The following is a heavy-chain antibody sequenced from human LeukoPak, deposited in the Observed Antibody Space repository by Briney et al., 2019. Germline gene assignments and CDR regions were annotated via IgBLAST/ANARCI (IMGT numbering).Heavy chain of an antibody. Sequence: PGGSLRLSCAASGFTFSSYGIHWVRQAPGKGLEWVAVISYDETNKYYADSVKGRFTISRDNSKDTLYLQMNSLRAEDTAVYYCAKDSNTSNYYYGLDVWGQGTTVTVS. CDR3: AKDSNTSNYYYGLDV. J-gene: IGHJ6*02. D-gene: IGHD6-13*01. CDR2: ISYDETNK. CDR1: GFTFSSYG. V-gene: IGHV3-30*18.